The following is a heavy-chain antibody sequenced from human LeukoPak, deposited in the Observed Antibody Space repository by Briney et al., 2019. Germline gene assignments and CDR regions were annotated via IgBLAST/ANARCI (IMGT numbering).Heavy chain of an antibody. V-gene: IGHV3-23*01. CDR2: ISSSGDRT. D-gene: IGHD4-17*01. CDR3: ARPPTVTTWIFDY. J-gene: IGHJ4*02. Sequence: GGSLRLGCAASGFTFSSYAMNWVRQASGKGLEWVSSISSSGDRTNYADSVKGRFTISRDNSNNRLYLQMNSLRAEDTAVYYCARPPTVTTWIFDYWGQGTLVTVSS. CDR1: GFTFSSYA.